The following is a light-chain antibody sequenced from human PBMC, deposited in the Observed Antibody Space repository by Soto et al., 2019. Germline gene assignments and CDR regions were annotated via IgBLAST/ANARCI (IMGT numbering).Light chain of an antibody. V-gene: IGKV3-11*01. CDR2: DAS. CDR1: QSFSTY. CDR3: QRRSSWPPWT. Sequence: EIVLTQSPATLSLSPGERATLSCRASQSFSTYLAWYQQKPGQAPRLLIYDASNRATGIPARFSGSGSGTDFTLTISSLEPEDFAVYYCQRRSSWPPWTFGQGTKVEIK. J-gene: IGKJ1*01.